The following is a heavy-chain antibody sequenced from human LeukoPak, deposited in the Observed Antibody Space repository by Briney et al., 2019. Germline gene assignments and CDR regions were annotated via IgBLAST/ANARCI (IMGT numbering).Heavy chain of an antibody. V-gene: IGHV3-9*01. D-gene: IGHD4-11*01. CDR2: ISWNSGSI. Sequence: PGGSLRLSCAASGFTFDDYAMHWVWQAPGKGLEWVSGISWNSGSIGYADSVKGRFTISRDNAKNSLYLQMNSLRAEDTALYYCAKDDSATVTTGFFDYWGQGTLVTVSS. CDR3: AKDDSATVTTGFFDY. J-gene: IGHJ4*02. CDR1: GFTFDDYA.